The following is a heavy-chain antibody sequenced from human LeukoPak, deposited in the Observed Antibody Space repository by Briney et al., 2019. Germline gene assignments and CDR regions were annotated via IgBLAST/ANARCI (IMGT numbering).Heavy chain of an antibody. D-gene: IGHD4-17*01. CDR1: GYTFTGYY. CDR3: ARPHPMTTVTTGFDS. J-gene: IGHJ4*02. V-gene: IGHV1-2*02. Sequence: ASVKVSCTASGYTFTGYYMHWVRQAPGQGLEWMGWINPNSGGTNYAQKFQGRVTMTRDTSISTAYMELSRLRSDDTAVYYCARPHPMTTVTTGFDSGGQGTLVTVSS. CDR2: INPNSGGT.